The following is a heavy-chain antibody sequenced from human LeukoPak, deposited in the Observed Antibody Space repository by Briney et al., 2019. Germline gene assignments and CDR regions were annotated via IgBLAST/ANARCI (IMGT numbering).Heavy chain of an antibody. D-gene: IGHD1-1*01. Sequence: GSLRLSCAASGFTFSSFDMHWVRQPTGQGLEWVSTIGTASDTYYPGSVEGRFTLSRDKAKNSLYLQMNSLTAGDTAVYYCARGPPRGKYYYMDVWGKGTTVTVSS. CDR2: IGTASDT. CDR1: GFTFSSFD. J-gene: IGHJ6*03. V-gene: IGHV3-13*01. CDR3: ARGPPRGKYYYMDV.